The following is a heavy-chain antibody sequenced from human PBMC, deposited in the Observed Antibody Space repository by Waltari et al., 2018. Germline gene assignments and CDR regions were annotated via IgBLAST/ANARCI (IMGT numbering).Heavy chain of an antibody. CDR2: IKEDGSEK. CDR1: EFTFAYYW. J-gene: IGHJ4*02. CDR3: ATQSWSNFEY. D-gene: IGHD3-3*01. V-gene: IGHV3-7*01. Sequence: EVQLVESGGGLVQPGGSLRLSCDASEFTFAYYWVTWVRQAPGKGLEWVANIKEDGSEKYYVDSVKGRFTISRDNAKNSLYLQMSSLRVEDTAVYYCATQSWSNFEYWGQGTLVTVSS.